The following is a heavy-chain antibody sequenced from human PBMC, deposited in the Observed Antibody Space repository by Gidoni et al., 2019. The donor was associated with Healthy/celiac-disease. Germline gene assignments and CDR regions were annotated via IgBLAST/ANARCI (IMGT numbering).Heavy chain of an antibody. D-gene: IGHD2-8*01. Sequence: EVQLVESGGGLIQPGGSLRLSCAASGFTVSSNYMSWVRQAPGKGLEWVSVIYSGGSTYYADSVKGRFTISRDNSKNTLYLQMNSLRAEDTAVYYCARACYGVCYTGLDYWGQGTLVTVSS. J-gene: IGHJ4*02. CDR3: ARACYGVCYTGLDY. CDR1: GFTVSSNY. V-gene: IGHV3-53*01. CDR2: IYSGGST.